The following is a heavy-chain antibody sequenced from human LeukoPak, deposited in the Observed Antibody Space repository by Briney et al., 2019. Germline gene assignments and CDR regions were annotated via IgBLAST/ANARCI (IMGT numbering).Heavy chain of an antibody. V-gene: IGHV3-30-3*01. CDR1: GFTLSHYA. CDR2: ISYDGTHK. J-gene: IGHJ5*02. CDR3: VRDHDYYGSGSFYRYWLDP. D-gene: IGHD3-10*01. Sequence: GGSLRLSCAASGFTLSHYAMHWVRQAPGKGLEWVSIISYDGTHKSSADSGRGRFTLSRDNSQNTLYLQMNSLRHEDTAVYYCVRDHDYYGSGSFYRYWLDPWGQGTLVTVSS.